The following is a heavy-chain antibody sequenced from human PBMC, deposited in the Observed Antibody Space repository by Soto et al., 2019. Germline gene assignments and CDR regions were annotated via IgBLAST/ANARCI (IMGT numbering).Heavy chain of an antibody. CDR3: ARDQISGWYDN. J-gene: IGHJ5*02. Sequence: EVVLLQSGGGLEQPGNSLRLSCAASGFTFTIFGMNWVRQVPGKGLEWVSMISPTGDATYYADSVRGRFTISRDNSKNTLFLEMNSLRPEDTAIYFCARDQISGWYDNWGQGTLVTVSS. D-gene: IGHD6-19*01. V-gene: IGHV3-23*01. CDR1: GFTFTIFG. CDR2: ISPTGDAT.